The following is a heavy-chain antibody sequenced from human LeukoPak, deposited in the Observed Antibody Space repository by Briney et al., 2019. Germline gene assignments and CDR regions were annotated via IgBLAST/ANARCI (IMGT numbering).Heavy chain of an antibody. CDR2: ISSSGSTI. CDR3: ASDITMIVADAFDI. J-gene: IGHJ3*02. Sequence: GGSLRLSCAASGFTFSDYYMSWIRQAPGKGLEWVSYISSSGSTIYYADSVKGRFTISRDNAKNSLYLQMNSLRAEDTAVYYCASDITMIVADAFDIWGQGTMVTVSS. D-gene: IGHD3-22*01. V-gene: IGHV3-11*01. CDR1: GFTFSDYY.